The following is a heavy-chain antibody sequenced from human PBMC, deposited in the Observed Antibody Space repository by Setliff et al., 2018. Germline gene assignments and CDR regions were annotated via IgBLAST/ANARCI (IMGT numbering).Heavy chain of an antibody. D-gene: IGHD4-4*01. J-gene: IGHJ4*02. CDR1: GASISSTYY. V-gene: IGHV4-39*01. CDR2: IYYRGIN. Sequence: SETLSLTCTVSGASISSTYYWGWVRQSPEKGLEWIGSIYYRGINFSNPSLRSRVTMSVDTSKNQFSLNLTSVTAADTAIYYCARASVVHAVTISYWGQGTLVTVSS. CDR3: ARASVVHAVTISY.